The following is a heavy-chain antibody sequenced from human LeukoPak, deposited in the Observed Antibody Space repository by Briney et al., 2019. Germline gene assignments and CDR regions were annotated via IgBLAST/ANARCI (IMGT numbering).Heavy chain of an antibody. CDR2: ISYDGSDK. V-gene: IGHV3-30-3*01. CDR3: ARDQGAWGYGYNFDY. Sequence: GGSLRLSCAASGFTFSSYAMSWVRQAPGKGLEWVAVISYDGSDKYYADSVKGRFTISRDNSKNTLHLQMISLRAEDTAVYYCARDQGAWGYGYNFDYWGQGTLVTVSS. CDR1: GFTFSSYA. J-gene: IGHJ4*02. D-gene: IGHD3-16*01.